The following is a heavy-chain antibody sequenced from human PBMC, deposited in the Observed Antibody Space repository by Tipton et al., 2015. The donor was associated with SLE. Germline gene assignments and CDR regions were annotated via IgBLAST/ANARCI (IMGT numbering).Heavy chain of an antibody. CDR2: IYTSRIT. Sequence: LRLSCTVSGDSISGANYFWNWIRQPAGKGLEWIGHIYTSRITNYNPSLKSRVTISADTSKNQFSLNLNSVTAADTAVYFCARVEGATKWHIPVAHFDHWGPGILVTVSS. D-gene: IGHD6-19*01. J-gene: IGHJ4*02. CDR1: GDSISGANYF. CDR3: ARVEGATKWHIPVAHFDH. V-gene: IGHV4-61*09.